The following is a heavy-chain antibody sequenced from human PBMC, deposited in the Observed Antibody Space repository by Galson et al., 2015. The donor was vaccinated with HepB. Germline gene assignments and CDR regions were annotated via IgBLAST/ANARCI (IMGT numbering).Heavy chain of an antibody. CDR2: INAGNGNT. CDR1: GYTFTSYA. V-gene: IGHV1-3*01. D-gene: IGHD3-10*01. Sequence: VKVSCKASGYTFTSYAMHWVRPAPGQRLEWMGWINAGNGNTKYSQKFQGRVTITRDTSASTAYMELSSLRAEDTAVYYCARSGGSGSYYPFDYWGQGTLVTVSS. CDR3: ARSGGSGSYYPFDY. J-gene: IGHJ4*02.